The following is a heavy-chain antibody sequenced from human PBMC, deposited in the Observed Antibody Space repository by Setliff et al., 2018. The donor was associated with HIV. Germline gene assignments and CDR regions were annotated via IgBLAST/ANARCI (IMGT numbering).Heavy chain of an antibody. CDR2: INPSDNRT. CDR3: ARRDWLPLGGLDY. CDR1: GYTFNNYY. V-gene: IGHV1-46*02. J-gene: IGHJ4*02. D-gene: IGHD3-10*01. Sequence: ASVKVSCKASGYTFNNYYMHWVRQAPGQGLEWMGIINPSDNRTHYAQKFQGRVTMTRDTSKNQFSLKLSSVTAADTAVYYCARRDWLPLGGLDYWGQGTLVTVSS.